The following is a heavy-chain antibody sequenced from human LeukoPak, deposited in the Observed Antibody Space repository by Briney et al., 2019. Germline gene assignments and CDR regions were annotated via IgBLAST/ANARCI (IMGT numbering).Heavy chain of an antibody. CDR3: AKDYSSGLPDAFDI. Sequence: GGSLRLSCTASGFTFRRYAISWVRQTRGEGLEWVTAISGSCGSTYYADSMEGRYTISRDNSKNTLYLQMNSVRAEDTAVHDFAKDYSSGLPDAFDICRQGTMVSDSS. J-gene: IGHJ3*02. V-gene: IGHV3-23*01. D-gene: IGHD6-19*01. CDR2: ISGSCGST. CDR1: GFTFRRYA.